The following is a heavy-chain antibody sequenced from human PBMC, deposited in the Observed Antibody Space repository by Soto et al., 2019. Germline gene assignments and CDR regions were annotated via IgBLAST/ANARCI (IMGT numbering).Heavy chain of an antibody. J-gene: IGHJ4*02. CDR3: AKEGYSSSPFDY. CDR1: GFTFSSYG. D-gene: IGHD6-6*01. Sequence: PGGSLRLSCAASGFTFSSYGMHWVRQAPGKGLEWVAVISYDGSNKYYADSVKGRFTISRDNSKNTLYLQMNSLRAEDTAVYYCAKEGYSSSPFDYWGQGTLVTVSS. CDR2: ISYDGSNK. V-gene: IGHV3-30*18.